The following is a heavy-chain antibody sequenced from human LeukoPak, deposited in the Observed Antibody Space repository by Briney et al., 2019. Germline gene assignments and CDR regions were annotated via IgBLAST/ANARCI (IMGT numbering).Heavy chain of an antibody. V-gene: IGHV4-38-2*02. CDR2: IYHSGST. J-gene: IGHJ4*02. CDR3: ARVRWDHTGDSY. CDR1: GYSISSGYY. Sequence: SETLSLTCTVSGYSISSGYYWGWIRQPPGKGLEWIGSIYHSGSTYYNPSLKSRVTISVDTSKNQFSLKLSSVTAADTAVYYCARVRWDHTGDSYWGQGTLVTVSS. D-gene: IGHD5-24*01.